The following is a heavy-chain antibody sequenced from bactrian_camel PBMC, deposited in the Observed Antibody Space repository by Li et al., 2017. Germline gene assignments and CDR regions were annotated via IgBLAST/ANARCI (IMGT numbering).Heavy chain of an antibody. V-gene: IGHV3S53*01. CDR3: AANVFLGSRDCRLSVLAGASFDY. Sequence: HVQLVESGGASVQAGGSLRLSCAAPGWVLSAYCMGWFRQPPGQEREGVALHDNDGSTSYTDSVKGRFTISEDNAKNTMYLQMNNLKAEDTVMYYCAANVFLGSRDCRLSVLAGASFDYWGQGTQVTVS. CDR1: GWVLSAYC. D-gene: IGHD6*01. J-gene: IGHJ4*01. CDR2: HDNDGST.